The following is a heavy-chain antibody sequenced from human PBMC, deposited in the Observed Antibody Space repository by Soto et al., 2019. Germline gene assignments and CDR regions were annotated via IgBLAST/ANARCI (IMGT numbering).Heavy chain of an antibody. D-gene: IGHD3-22*01. CDR3: ARDRESSGYLFYYCYGMGV. CDR2: IWYDGSNK. CDR1: GFTFRSYG. J-gene: IGHJ6*02. V-gene: IGHV3-33*01. Sequence: SLRLPCAASGFTFRSYGIPGVRQAQGKGLEWVAVIWYDGSNKYYADSVKGRFTIYRDNSKNTLYLQMNSLRAEDTAVYYCARDRESSGYLFYYCYGMGVWGQGTTVTLSS.